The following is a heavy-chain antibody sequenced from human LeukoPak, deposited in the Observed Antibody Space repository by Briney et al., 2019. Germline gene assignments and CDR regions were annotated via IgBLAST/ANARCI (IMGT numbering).Heavy chain of an antibody. D-gene: IGHD1-26*01. Sequence: PSETLSLTCAVYGGSFSGYYWSWIRQPPGKGLEWIGEINHSGSTNYNPSLKSRVTISVDTSKNQFSLKLSSVTAADTAAYYCARGGGSYSDYWGQGTLVTVSS. CDR1: GGSFSGYY. CDR3: ARGGGSYSDY. J-gene: IGHJ4*02. V-gene: IGHV4-34*01. CDR2: INHSGST.